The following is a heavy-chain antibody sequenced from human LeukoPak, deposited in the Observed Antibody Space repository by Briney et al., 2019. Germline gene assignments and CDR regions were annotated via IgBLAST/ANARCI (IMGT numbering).Heavy chain of an antibody. J-gene: IGHJ4*02. CDR1: GGSISSYY. CDR2: IHYSGST. D-gene: IGHD3-22*01. Sequence: SETLSLTCTVSGGSISSYYWSWIRQPPGKGLEWIGCIHYSGSTNYNPSLKSRATISVDTSKNQFSLKLSSVTAADTAVYYCARVRDRSSYFHDLDYWGQGTLVTVSS. V-gene: IGHV4-59*01. CDR3: ARVRDRSSYFHDLDY.